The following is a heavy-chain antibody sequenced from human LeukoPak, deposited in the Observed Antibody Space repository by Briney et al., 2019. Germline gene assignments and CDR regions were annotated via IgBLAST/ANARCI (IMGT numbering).Heavy chain of an antibody. V-gene: IGHV4-59*08. D-gene: IGHD5-18*01. Sequence: SETLSLTCTVSGGSISSYYWSWIRQPPGKGLKWIGFIYCSGSTNYNPSLKSRVTISVDTSKNQFSLKLTSVTAADTAVYYCARHTGVQLWNPNWFDPWGQGTLVTVSS. CDR2: IYCSGST. CDR1: GGSISSYY. J-gene: IGHJ5*02. CDR3: ARHTGVQLWNPNWFDP.